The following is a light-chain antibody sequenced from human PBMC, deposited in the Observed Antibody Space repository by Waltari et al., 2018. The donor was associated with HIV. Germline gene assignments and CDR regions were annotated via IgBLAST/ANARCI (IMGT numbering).Light chain of an antibody. CDR3: QQYYSTPWT. CDR1: QTVLYSSNNKNY. Sequence: DIVMTQSPDSLAVSLGERAPVSCKSSQTVLYSSNNKNYLAWSQQKPGQPPNLLIYWASTRESGVPDRFSGSGSGTDFTLTISSLQAEDVAVYYCQQYYSTPWTFGQGTKVEIK. V-gene: IGKV4-1*01. CDR2: WAS. J-gene: IGKJ1*01.